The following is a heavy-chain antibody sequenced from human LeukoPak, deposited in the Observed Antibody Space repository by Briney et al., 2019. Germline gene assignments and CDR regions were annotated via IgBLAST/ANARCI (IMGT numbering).Heavy chain of an antibody. Sequence: QTGGSLRLSCAASGFIVSSNYMNWVRQAPGKGLEWVSVIYTDGSTYYADSVKGRFTISRDISRNTVHLQMNSLRAGDTAVYYCARDPHGYNSCFDYWGQGTLVTVSS. J-gene: IGHJ4*02. CDR1: GFIVSSNY. CDR3: ARDPHGYNSCFDY. D-gene: IGHD5-24*01. V-gene: IGHV3-53*01. CDR2: IYTDGST.